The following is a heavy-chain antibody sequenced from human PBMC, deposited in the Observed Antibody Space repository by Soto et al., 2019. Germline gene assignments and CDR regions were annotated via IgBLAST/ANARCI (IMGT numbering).Heavy chain of an antibody. V-gene: IGHV4-4*02. D-gene: IGHD3-3*02. CDR3: ASRPFFEWAPYYGLDV. CDR2: IFHSGNT. J-gene: IGHJ6*02. Sequence: SETLSLTCVVSGGSITGSDWWTWVRQSPEKGLEWIGEIFHSGNTNYSPSLKSRVTISLDKSANQFSLKVNSVTAADTAIYYCASRPFFEWAPYYGLDVWGPGTTVTVSS. CDR1: GGSITGSDW.